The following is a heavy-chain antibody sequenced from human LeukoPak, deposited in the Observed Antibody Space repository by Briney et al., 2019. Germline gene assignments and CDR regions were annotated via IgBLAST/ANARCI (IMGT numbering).Heavy chain of an antibody. V-gene: IGHV1-69*05. CDR3: ARDREATYDSSGYYDY. J-gene: IGHJ4*02. CDR2: IIPIFGTA. Sequence: SVKVSCKASGGTFSSYAISWVRQAPGQGLEWMGGIIPIFGTANYAQKFQGRVTITTDESTSTAYMELCSLRSEDTAVYYCARDREATYDSSGYYDYWGQGTLVTVSS. D-gene: IGHD3-22*01. CDR1: GGTFSSYA.